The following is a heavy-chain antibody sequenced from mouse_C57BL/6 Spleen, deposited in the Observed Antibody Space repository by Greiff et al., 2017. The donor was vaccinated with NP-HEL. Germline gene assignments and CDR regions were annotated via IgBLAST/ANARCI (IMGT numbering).Heavy chain of an antibody. J-gene: IGHJ3*01. Sequence: EVQRVESGGDLVKPGGSLKLSCAASGFTFSSYGMSWVRQTPDKRLEWVATISSGGSYTYYLDSVKGRFTISRDNAKNTLYLQMSSLKSEDTAMYYCARQPYYSNSFAYWGQGTLVTVSA. D-gene: IGHD2-5*01. CDR3: ARQPYYSNSFAY. V-gene: IGHV5-6*01. CDR2: ISSGGSYT. CDR1: GFTFSSYG.